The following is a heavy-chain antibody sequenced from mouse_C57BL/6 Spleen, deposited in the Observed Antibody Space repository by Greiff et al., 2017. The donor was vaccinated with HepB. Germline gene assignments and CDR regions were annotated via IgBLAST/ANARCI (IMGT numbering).Heavy chain of an antibody. J-gene: IGHJ4*01. CDR1: GYTFTSYW. V-gene: IGHV1-61*01. D-gene: IGHD4-1*01. CDR3: ARNWDEGYAMDY. Sequence: QVQLQQSGAELVRPGSSVKLSCKASGYTFTSYWMDWVKQRPGQGLEWIGNIYPSDSETHYNQKFKDKATLTVDKSSSTAYMQLSSLTSEDSAVYYCARNWDEGYAMDYWGQGTSVTVSS. CDR2: IYPSDSET.